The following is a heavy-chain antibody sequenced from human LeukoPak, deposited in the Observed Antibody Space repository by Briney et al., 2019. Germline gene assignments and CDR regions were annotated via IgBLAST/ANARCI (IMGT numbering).Heavy chain of an antibody. CDR2: INHSGSP. D-gene: IGHD6-19*01. V-gene: IGHV4-34*01. Sequence: SETLSLTCAVYGGSFSGYYWSWIRQPPGKGLEWIGEINHSGSPNYNPSLKSRVTISVDTSKNQFSLKLSSVTAADTAVYYCAREWIAVAGKRTPIKTYYFDYWGQGTLVTVSS. CDR3: AREWIAVAGKRTPIKTYYFDY. CDR1: GGSFSGYY. J-gene: IGHJ4*02.